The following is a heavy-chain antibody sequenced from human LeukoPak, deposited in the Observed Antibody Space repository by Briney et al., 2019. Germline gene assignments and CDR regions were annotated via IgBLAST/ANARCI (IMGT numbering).Heavy chain of an antibody. J-gene: IGHJ6*02. CDR3: AKEAAAAGYYYGMDV. Sequence: PGGSLRLSCAASGFTFSSYAMSWVRQAPGKGLEWVSATSGNGGSTYYVDSVKGRLTISRDNSKNTLYLQMNSLRAEDTAVYYCAKEAAAAGYYYGMDVWGQGTTVTVSS. CDR1: GFTFSSYA. V-gene: IGHV3-23*01. D-gene: IGHD6-13*01. CDR2: TSGNGGST.